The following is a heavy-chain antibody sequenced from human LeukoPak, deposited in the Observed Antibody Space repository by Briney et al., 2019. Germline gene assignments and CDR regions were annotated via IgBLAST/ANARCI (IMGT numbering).Heavy chain of an antibody. D-gene: IGHD3-9*01. CDR2: ISGSGGRT. CDR3: ARAKVLRYFDWLSPPYYYYGMDV. J-gene: IGHJ6*02. CDR1: GFTFSSYV. Sequence: GGSLRLSCAASGFTFSSYVMTWVRQAPGKGLEWVSSISGSGGRTYYADSVKGRFTISRDNSKNTLYLQMNSLRAEDTAVYYCARAKVLRYFDWLSPPYYYYGMDVWGQGTTVTVSS. V-gene: IGHV3-23*01.